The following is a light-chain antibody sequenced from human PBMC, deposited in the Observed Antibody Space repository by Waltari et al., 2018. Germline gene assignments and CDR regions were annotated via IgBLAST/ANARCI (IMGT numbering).Light chain of an antibody. CDR1: SSDVGSYNL. CDR3: CSYAGSGTLV. Sequence: QSALTQPASVSGSPGQSITISCTGTSSDVGSYNLVSWYQQHPGKAPKLMIYEVSERPSGVSKRFSGSKSGNTASLTISGLQAEDEADYYCCSYAGSGTLVFGGGTKLTVL. J-gene: IGLJ3*02. CDR2: EVS. V-gene: IGLV2-23*02.